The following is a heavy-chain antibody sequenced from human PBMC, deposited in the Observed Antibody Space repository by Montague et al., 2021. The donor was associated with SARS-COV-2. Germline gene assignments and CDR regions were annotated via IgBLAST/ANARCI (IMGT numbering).Heavy chain of an antibody. CDR3: ARAPHCAGGTCYSFDYYGMDV. Sequence: SLRLSCAASGFIFSNYWWHWVRQVPGKGLVWVSRIKTDGSYTTXXXSXXXRFXISRDNVKNTVYLQLNSLGVEATGVYCCARAPHCAGGTCYSFDYYGMDVWDRGSTVTVSS. J-gene: IGHJ6*02. V-gene: IGHV3-74*01. CDR1: GFIFSNYW. D-gene: IGHD2-15*01. CDR2: IKTDGSYT.